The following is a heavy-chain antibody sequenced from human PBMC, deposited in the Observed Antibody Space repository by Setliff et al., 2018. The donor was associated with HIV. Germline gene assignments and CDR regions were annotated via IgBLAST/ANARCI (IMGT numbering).Heavy chain of an antibody. Sequence: GGSLRLSCAASGFTFSSYAMSWVRQTPEKGLEWVSYINSYGSSTYYADSVKGRFTISRDNAKNSLYLQMNSLRAEDTAVYYCARKGDWGQGTLVTVSS. J-gene: IGHJ4*02. V-gene: IGHV3-48*03. CDR3: ARKGD. CDR2: INSYGSST. CDR1: GFTFSSYA.